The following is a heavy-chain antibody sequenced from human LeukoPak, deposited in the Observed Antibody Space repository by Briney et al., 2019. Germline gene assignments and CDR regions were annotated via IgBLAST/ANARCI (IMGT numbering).Heavy chain of an antibody. CDR1: GFTFSGSA. J-gene: IGHJ3*02. Sequence: GGSLRLSCAASGFTFSGSAMHWVRQASGKGLEWVGRIRSKANSYATAYAASVKGRFTISRDNSKNTLYLQMNSLSREDTAVYYCARRGGSSGWGDFDIWGQGTMVTVSS. V-gene: IGHV3-73*01. CDR3: ARRGGSSGWGDFDI. CDR2: IRSKANSYAT. D-gene: IGHD6-19*01.